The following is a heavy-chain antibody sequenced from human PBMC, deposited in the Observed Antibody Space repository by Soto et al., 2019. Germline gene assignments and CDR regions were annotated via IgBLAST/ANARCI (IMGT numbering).Heavy chain of an antibody. CDR1: GDSISSSTYF. V-gene: IGHV4-39*01. Sequence: PSETKCLTCTVAGDSISSSTYFWGWVRQPPGKGLEWIGSIYYSGSTYYNPSLKSRVTISVDTSKNHFSLKLSSVTAADTAVYYCARHLGEGYFDYWGQGTLVTVSS. J-gene: IGHJ4*02. CDR3: ARHLGEGYFDY. CDR2: IYYSGST.